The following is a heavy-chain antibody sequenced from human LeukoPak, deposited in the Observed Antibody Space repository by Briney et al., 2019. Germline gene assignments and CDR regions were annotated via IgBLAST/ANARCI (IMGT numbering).Heavy chain of an antibody. D-gene: IGHD4-17*01. CDR1: GFTVSSNY. V-gene: IGHV3-21*01. CDR3: ARADYGDYLDY. J-gene: IGHJ4*02. CDR2: ISSSSSYI. Sequence: PGGSLRLSCAASGFTVSSNYMNWVRQAPGKGLEWVSSISSSSSYIYYADSVKGRFTISRDNAKNSLYLQMNSLRAEDTAVYYCARADYGDYLDYWGQGTLVTVSS.